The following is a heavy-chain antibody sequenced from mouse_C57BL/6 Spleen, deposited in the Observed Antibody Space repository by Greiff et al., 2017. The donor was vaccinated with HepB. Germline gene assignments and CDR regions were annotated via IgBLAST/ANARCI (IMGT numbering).Heavy chain of an antibody. D-gene: IGHD2-2*01. Sequence: VKLVESGPELVKPGASVKISCKASGYAFSSSWMNWVKQRPGKGLEWIGRIYPGDGDTNYNGKFKGKATLTADKSSSTAYMQLSSLTSEDSAVYFCAREEVYYGYDVWFAYWGQGTLVTVSA. V-gene: IGHV1-82*01. CDR3: AREEVYYGYDVWFAY. J-gene: IGHJ3*01. CDR1: GYAFSSSW. CDR2: IYPGDGDT.